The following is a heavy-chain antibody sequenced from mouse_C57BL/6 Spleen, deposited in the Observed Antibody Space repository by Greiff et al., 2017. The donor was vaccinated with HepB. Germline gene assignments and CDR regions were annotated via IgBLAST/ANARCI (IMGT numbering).Heavy chain of an antibody. J-gene: IGHJ1*03. Sequence: VQLQQSGAELVRPGASVKLSCKASGYTFTDYYINWVKQRPGQGLEWIARIYPGSGNTYYNEKFKGKATLTAEKSSSTAYMQLSSLTSEDSAVYFCARWKDYWYFDVWGTGTTVTVSS. CDR3: ARWKDYWYFDV. V-gene: IGHV1-76*01. CDR1: GYTFTDYY. CDR2: IYPGSGNT.